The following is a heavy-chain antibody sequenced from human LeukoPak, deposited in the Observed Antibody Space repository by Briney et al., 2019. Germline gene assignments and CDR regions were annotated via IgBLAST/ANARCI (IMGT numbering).Heavy chain of an antibody. CDR1: GGSISSYY. Sequence: PSETLSLTCTVSGGSISSYYWSWIRQPPGKGLEWIGYIYYSGSTNYNPTLKSRVTISVDTSKNQFSLKLTSVTAADTAVYFCARGGYYGSGNDFRFDPWGQGTLVTVSS. CDR3: ARGGYYGSGNDFRFDP. D-gene: IGHD3-10*01. V-gene: IGHV4-59*01. J-gene: IGHJ5*02. CDR2: IYYSGST.